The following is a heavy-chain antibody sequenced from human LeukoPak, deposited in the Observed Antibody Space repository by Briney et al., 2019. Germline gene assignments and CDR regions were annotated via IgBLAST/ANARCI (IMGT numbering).Heavy chain of an antibody. CDR3: AKADSSSYAFDI. D-gene: IGHD6-13*01. J-gene: IGHJ3*02. CDR2: IIWDGGST. CDR1: GFTFADYS. V-gene: IGHV3-43*01. Sequence: GGSLRLSCAASGFTFADYSMHWVRQAPGKGLEWVSLIIWDGGSTYYADPVKGRFTISRDNSKRSLYLQMNSLRSEDTALYYCAKADSSSYAFDIWGQGTMVTVSS.